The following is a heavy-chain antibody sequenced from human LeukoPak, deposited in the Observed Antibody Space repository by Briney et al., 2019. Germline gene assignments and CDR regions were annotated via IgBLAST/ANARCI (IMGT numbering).Heavy chain of an antibody. CDR3: AREVDQYLNY. J-gene: IGHJ4*02. CDR2: IESDGKK. V-gene: IGHV3-74*01. D-gene: IGHD2-2*01. Sequence: GGSLRLSCEASGFTFSRYWMHWVRQAPGKGLVWVSRIESDGKKNYADSVKGRFTISRDNSENTVTLQMHSLRVEDTAVYYCAREVDQYLNYWGQGTLVTVSS. CDR1: GFTFSRYW.